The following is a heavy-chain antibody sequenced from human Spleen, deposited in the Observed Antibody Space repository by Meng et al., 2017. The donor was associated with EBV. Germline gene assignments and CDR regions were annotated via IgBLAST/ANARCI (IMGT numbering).Heavy chain of an antibody. CDR2: IYYSGST. J-gene: IGHJ4*02. D-gene: IGHD3-22*01. CDR3: ARSPDYFDSSGYYRFDY. Sequence: QLQLQESGPGQVKPSETLSLTCTVSGGSSSGTYYWSWIRQPPGKGLEWIGYIYYSGSTNYNPSLKSRVTISVDTSKNQFSLRLSSVTAADTAVYYCARSPDYFDSSGYYRFDYWGQGTLVTVSS. CDR1: GGSSSGTYY. V-gene: IGHV4-61*01.